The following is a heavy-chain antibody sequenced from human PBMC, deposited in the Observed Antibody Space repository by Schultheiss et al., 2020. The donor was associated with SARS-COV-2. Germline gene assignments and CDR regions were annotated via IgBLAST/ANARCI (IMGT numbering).Heavy chain of an antibody. D-gene: IGHD6-13*01. Sequence: GGSLRLSCAASGFTFSSYAMHWVRQAPGKGLEWVSGISWNSGSIGYADSVKGRFTISRDNSKNTLYLQMNSLRAEDTAVYYCAKDVLIAAAGTMEYFQHWGQGTLVTVSS. J-gene: IGHJ1*01. CDR3: AKDVLIAAAGTMEYFQH. V-gene: IGHV3-23*01. CDR2: ISWNSGSI. CDR1: GFTFSSYA.